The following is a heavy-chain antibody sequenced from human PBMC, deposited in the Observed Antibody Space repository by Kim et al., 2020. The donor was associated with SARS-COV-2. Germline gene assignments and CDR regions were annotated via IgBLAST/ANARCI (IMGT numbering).Heavy chain of an antibody. CDR3: ARDIVVVPAAQEDYYYGMDV. D-gene: IGHD2-2*01. CDR1: GYTFTSYY. Sequence: ASVKVSCKASGYTFTSYYMHWVRQAPGQGLEWMGIINPSGGSTSYAQKFQGRVTMTRDTSTSTVYMELSSLRSEDTAVYYCARDIVVVPAAQEDYYYGMDVWGQGTTVTVSS. CDR2: INPSGGST. V-gene: IGHV1-46*01. J-gene: IGHJ6*02.